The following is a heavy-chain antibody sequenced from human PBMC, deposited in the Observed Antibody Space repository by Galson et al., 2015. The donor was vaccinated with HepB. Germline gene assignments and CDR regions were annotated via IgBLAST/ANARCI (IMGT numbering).Heavy chain of an antibody. J-gene: IGHJ5*02. V-gene: IGHV3-30*18. CDR1: GFTFSSYG. CDR3: AKSESFGEDVDVAFDP. CDR2: IFYDGSNR. Sequence: SLRLSCAASGFTFSSYGMHWVRQAPGKGLEWVAVIFYDGSNRYYADSVKGRFTISRDNSKNTLYLQMNSVRAEDTAVYYCAKSESFGEDVDVAFDPWGQGTLVIVSS. D-gene: IGHD3-10*01.